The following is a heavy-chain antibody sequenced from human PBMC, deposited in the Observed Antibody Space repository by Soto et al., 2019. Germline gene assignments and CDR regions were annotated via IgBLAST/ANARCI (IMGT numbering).Heavy chain of an antibody. CDR3: ARSAIPRGGWFRP. D-gene: IGHD2-21*01. V-gene: IGHV4-4*07. CDR1: DDSLSTYY. J-gene: IGHJ5*02. Sequence: RSLTCNVSDDSLSTYYWSWIRQPAGKGLEWIGRIYASGSTNYNPSLKGRVSMSVDTSKKQFSLKMMSVTAADTAMYYCARSAIPRGGWFRPWGQGVLVTVSS. CDR2: IYASGST.